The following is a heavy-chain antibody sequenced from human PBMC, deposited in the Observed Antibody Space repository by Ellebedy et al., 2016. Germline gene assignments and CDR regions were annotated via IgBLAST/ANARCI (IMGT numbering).Heavy chain of an antibody. CDR3: ARVVAAAGFYYYYYGMDV. Sequence: ASVKVSXKASSYTFTTFSITWVRQVPGQGLEWMGFVNTFSGNTKFAQKFQGRVSMTTDSSTHTAYMDLRSLRSDDTAMYYCARVVAAAGFYYYYYGMDVWGQGTTVTVSS. CDR2: VNTFSGNT. J-gene: IGHJ6*02. V-gene: IGHV1-18*04. D-gene: IGHD6-13*01. CDR1: SYTFTTFS.